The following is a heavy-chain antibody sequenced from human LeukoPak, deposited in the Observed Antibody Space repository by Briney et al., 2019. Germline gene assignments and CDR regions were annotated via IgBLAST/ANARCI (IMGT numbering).Heavy chain of an antibody. J-gene: IGHJ3*02. V-gene: IGHV4-34*01. D-gene: IGHD1-26*01. CDR2: INHSGST. CDR3: ARRERGAFDI. Sequence: SETLSLTCAVYGGSFSGYYWSWIRQPPGKGLEWIGEINHSGSTNYNPSLKSRVTISVDTSNNQFSLKLNPVTAADTAVYYCARRERGAFDIWGQGTMVTVSS. CDR1: GGSFSGYY.